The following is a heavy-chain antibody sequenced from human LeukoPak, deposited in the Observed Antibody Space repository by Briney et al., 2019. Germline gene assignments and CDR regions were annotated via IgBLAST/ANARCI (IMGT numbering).Heavy chain of an antibody. Sequence: PSQTPSLTCTVSGGSISSGGYYWTWIRQHPGKGLEWIGYIYYSGSTYYNPSLKSRVTMSVDTSKNQFSLKLSSVTAADTAVYYCARGAVRGVIDFDYWGQGTLVSVSS. CDR3: ARGAVRGVIDFDY. CDR1: GGSISSGGYY. D-gene: IGHD3-10*01. CDR2: IYYSGST. V-gene: IGHV4-31*03. J-gene: IGHJ4*02.